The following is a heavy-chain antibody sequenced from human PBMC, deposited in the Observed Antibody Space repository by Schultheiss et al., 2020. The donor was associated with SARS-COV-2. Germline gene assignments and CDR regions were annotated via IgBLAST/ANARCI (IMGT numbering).Heavy chain of an antibody. Sequence: GGSLRLSCAASGFTFSNAWMSWVRQAPGKGLEWVSVIYSGGSTYYADSVKGRFTISRDNSKNTLYLQMNSLRAEDTAVYYCAREGGYSSSSAAFDIWGQGTMVTVSS. CDR3: AREGGYSSSSAAFDI. J-gene: IGHJ3*02. CDR1: GFTFSNAW. V-gene: IGHV3-66*01. D-gene: IGHD6-6*01. CDR2: IYSGGST.